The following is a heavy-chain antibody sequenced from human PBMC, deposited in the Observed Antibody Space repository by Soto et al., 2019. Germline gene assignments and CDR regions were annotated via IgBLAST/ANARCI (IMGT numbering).Heavy chain of an antibody. D-gene: IGHD2-2*01. Sequence: SETLSLTCTVSGGSISSYYWSWIRQPPGKGLEWIGYIYYSGSTNYNPSLKSRVTISVDTSKNQFSLKLSSVTAADTAVYYCARHIAVLAATFNWFDPWGQGTLVTVSS. V-gene: IGHV4-59*08. CDR2: IYYSGST. J-gene: IGHJ5*02. CDR3: ARHIAVLAATFNWFDP. CDR1: GGSISSYY.